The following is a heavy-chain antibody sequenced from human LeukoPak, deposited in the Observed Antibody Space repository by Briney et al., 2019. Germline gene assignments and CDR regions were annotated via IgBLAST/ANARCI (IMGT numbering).Heavy chain of an antibody. D-gene: IGHD3-22*01. CDR2: ISGSGGST. Sequence: PGGSLRLSCAASGFTFSSYAMSWVRQAPGKGLEWVSAISGSGGSTYYADSVKGRFTISRDNSKNTLYLQMNSLRPDDTAVYYCARDHDSSGYLDYWGQGTLVTVSS. CDR1: GFTFSSYA. V-gene: IGHV3-23*01. CDR3: ARDHDSSGYLDY. J-gene: IGHJ4*02.